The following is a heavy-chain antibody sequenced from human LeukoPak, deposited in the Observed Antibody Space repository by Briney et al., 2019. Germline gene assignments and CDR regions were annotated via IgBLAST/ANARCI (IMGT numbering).Heavy chain of an antibody. CDR3: ARRRDSGSLQHFDY. V-gene: IGHV3-11*01. J-gene: IGHJ4*02. CDR2: ISSSGSTI. CDR1: GFTFSSYA. Sequence: GGSLRLSCAASGFTFSSYAMSWIRQAPGKGLEWVSYISSSGSTIYYADSVKGRFTISRDNAKNSLYLQMNSLRAEDTAVYYCARRRDSGSLQHFDYWGQGTLVTVSS. D-gene: IGHD1-26*01.